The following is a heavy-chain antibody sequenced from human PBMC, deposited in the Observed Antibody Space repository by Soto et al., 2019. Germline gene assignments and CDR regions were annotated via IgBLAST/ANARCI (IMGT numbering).Heavy chain of an antibody. J-gene: IGHJ6*02. CDR1: GFTVSSNY. CDR2: IYSGGST. D-gene: IGHD2-15*01. Sequence: EVQLVETGGGLIQPGGSLRLSCAASGFTVSSNYMSWVRQAPGKGLEWVSVIYSGGSTYYADSVKGRFTISRDNSKNTLYLQLNSLRAEGTTVYYCASPCSGGSCYSENRMDVWGQGTTVTVSS. CDR3: ASPCSGGSCYSENRMDV. V-gene: IGHV3-53*02.